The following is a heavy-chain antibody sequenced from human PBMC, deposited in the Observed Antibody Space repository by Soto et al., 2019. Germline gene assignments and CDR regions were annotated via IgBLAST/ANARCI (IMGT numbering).Heavy chain of an antibody. CDR2: IIPIFGTA. V-gene: IGHV1-69*01. Sequence: VSCKASGYTFTTYYVHWVRQAPGQGLEWMGGIIPIFGTANYAQKFQGRVTITADESTSTAYMELSSLRSEDTAVYYCARDSPDGFDPWGQGTLVTVSS. J-gene: IGHJ5*02. CDR3: ARDSPDGFDP. CDR1: GYTFTTYY.